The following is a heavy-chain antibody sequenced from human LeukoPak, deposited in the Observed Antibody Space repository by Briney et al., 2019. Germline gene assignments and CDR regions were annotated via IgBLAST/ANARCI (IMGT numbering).Heavy chain of an antibody. CDR3: ATGRLGYCSGDNCYDAFDI. CDR1: GYTFTGYF. D-gene: IGHD2-15*01. CDR2: INPNSDDT. Sequence: ASVKVSCKASGYTFTGYFMHWVRQAPGQGLEWMGWINPNSDDTNYAQRFQGRVTMTRDTSSSTAYMELSRLRSDDTAMYYCATGRLGYCSGDNCYDAFDIWGQGTMVTVSS. J-gene: IGHJ3*02. V-gene: IGHV1-2*02.